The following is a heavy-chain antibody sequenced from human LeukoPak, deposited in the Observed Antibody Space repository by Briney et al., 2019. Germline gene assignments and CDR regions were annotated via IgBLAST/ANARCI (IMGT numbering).Heavy chain of an antibody. CDR2: INYSGST. CDR1: GGSISSYY. Sequence: SETLSLTCTVSGGSISSYYWSWIRQPPGKGLEWIGYINYSGSTNYNPSLKSRVTISVDTSKNQFSLKRSSVTAADTAEYYCARTTEGGYSNGYFYYYYMDVWGKGTTVTISS. J-gene: IGHJ6*03. CDR3: ARTTEGGYSNGYFYYYYMDV. V-gene: IGHV4-59*01. D-gene: IGHD4-11*01.